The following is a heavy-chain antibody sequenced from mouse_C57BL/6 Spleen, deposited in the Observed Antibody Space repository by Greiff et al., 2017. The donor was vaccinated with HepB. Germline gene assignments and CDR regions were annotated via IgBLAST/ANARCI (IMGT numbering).Heavy chain of an antibody. Sequence: DVKLVESEGGLVQPGSSMKLSCTASGFTFSDYYMAWVRQVPEKGLEWVANINYDGSSTYYLDSLKSRFIISRDNAKNILYLQMSSLKSEDTATYYCAREDWGATGFDYWGQGTTLTVSS. CDR2: INYDGSST. CDR3: AREDWGATGFDY. J-gene: IGHJ2*01. V-gene: IGHV5-16*01. D-gene: IGHD4-1*01. CDR1: GFTFSDYY.